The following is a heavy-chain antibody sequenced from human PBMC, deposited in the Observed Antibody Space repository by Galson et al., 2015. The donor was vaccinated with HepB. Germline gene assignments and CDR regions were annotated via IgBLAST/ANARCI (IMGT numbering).Heavy chain of an antibody. CDR1: GYTFTSYG. Sequence: SVKVSCKASGYTFTSYGISWVRQAPGQGLEWVGWISAYNGNTNYAQKLQGRVTMTTDTSTSTAYMELRSLRSDDTAVYYCARDSRSYSNYARTPYYYYYGMDVWGQGTTVTVSS. J-gene: IGHJ6*02. CDR3: ARDSRSYSNYARTPYYYYYGMDV. D-gene: IGHD4-11*01. CDR2: ISAYNGNT. V-gene: IGHV1-18*04.